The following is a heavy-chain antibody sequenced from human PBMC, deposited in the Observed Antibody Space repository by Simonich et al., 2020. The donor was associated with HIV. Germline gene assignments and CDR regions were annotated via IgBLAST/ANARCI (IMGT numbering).Heavy chain of an antibody. CDR1: GYTFTGNY. CDR2: INPYSGGT. J-gene: IGHJ4*02. Sequence: QVQLVQSGAEVKKPGASVKVSCKASGYTFTGNYMYGVRQAPGQGLEWMGRINPYSGGTNYAQKFQGRVTMTRDTSISSAYMELSRLRSDDTAVYYCAREDLRSGSHYRYFDSWGQGTLVTVSS. D-gene: IGHD3-3*01. V-gene: IGHV1-2*06. CDR3: AREDLRSGSHYRYFDS.